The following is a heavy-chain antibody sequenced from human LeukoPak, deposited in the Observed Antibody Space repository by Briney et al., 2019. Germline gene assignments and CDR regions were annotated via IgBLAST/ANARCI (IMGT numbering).Heavy chain of an antibody. J-gene: IGHJ6*03. CDR1: GFTFNSYG. V-gene: IGHV3-30*18. Sequence: QSGGSLGLSCAASGFTFNSYGMHGVRQAPGKGLEWVAVIVHDGNNKYYADSVKGRFTISRDNSKNTLYLQMNGLRAEDTAVYYCAKARLSYYYYYMDVWGKGTTVTISS. CDR2: IVHDGNNK. CDR3: AKARLSYYYYYMDV.